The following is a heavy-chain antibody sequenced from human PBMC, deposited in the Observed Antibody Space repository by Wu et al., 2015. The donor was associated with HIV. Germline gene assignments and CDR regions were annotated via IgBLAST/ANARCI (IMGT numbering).Heavy chain of an antibody. J-gene: IGHJ4*02. Sequence: QVQLVQSGAEVKKPGASVKVSCKASGYTFTGYYMHWVRQAPGQGLEWMGWINPNSGGTNYAQKFQGRVTMTRDTSISTAYMELSRLRSDDTAVYYCARDVIGYSSGWYSTNYYFDYWGQGTLVTVSS. CDR3: ARDVIGYSSGWYSTNYYFDY. D-gene: IGHD6-19*01. CDR1: GYTFTGYY. V-gene: IGHV1-2*02. CDR2: INPNSGGT.